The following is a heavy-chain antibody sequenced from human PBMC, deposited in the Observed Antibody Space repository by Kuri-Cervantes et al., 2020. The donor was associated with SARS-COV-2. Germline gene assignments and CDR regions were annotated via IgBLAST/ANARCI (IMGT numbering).Heavy chain of an antibody. V-gene: IGHV1-45*02. Sequence: SVKVSCKASGYDLTYRFLHWVRQAPGQALEWMGWITPFNGNSNYAQKFQDRVTITRDRSLNTAHMELSSLRPEDTAMYYCARSGPGAISREDDALDIWGQGTMVTVSS. CDR2: ITPFNGNS. D-gene: IGHD2-21*01. CDR1: GYDLTYRF. J-gene: IGHJ3*02. CDR3: ARSGPGAISREDDALDI.